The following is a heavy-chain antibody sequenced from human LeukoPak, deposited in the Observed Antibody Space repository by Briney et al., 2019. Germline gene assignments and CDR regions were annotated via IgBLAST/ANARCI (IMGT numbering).Heavy chain of an antibody. J-gene: IGHJ4*02. D-gene: IGHD2-2*02. CDR2: IYYSGST. CDR1: GGSISSSSYY. CDR3: ARRSVVVPAAIGG. V-gene: IGHV4-39*01. Sequence: SETLSLTCTVSGGSISSSSYYWGWIRKPPGKGLEWIGSIYYSGSTYYNPSLKSRVTISVDKSKNQFSLKLSSVTAADTAVYYCARRSVVVPAAIGGWGQRTLVAVAS.